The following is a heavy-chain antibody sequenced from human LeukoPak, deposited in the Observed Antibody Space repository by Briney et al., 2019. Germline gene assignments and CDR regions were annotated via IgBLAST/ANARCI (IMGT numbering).Heavy chain of an antibody. CDR2: INRGGST. V-gene: IGHV4-34*01. J-gene: IGHJ3*02. CDR1: GGSFSGYY. D-gene: IGHD1-7*01. Sequence: SETLSLTCAVYGGSFSGYYWSWIRQPPGKGLEWIGEINRGGSTNYNPSLKSRVTISVDTSKNQFSLKLSSVTAADTAVYYCARDFIYNWNYGPGAFDIWGQGTMVTVSS. CDR3: ARDFIYNWNYGPGAFDI.